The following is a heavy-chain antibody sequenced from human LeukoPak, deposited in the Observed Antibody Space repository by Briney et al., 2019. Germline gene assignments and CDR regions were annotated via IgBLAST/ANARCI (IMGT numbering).Heavy chain of an antibody. CDR3: ARSKRQWLVLRMAFDI. J-gene: IGHJ3*02. Sequence: GASVKVSCKASGYTFTSYGISWVRQAPGQGLEWLGWISGYNGNTNYAQKLQGRVTMTTDTSTSTAYMELSSLRSEDTAVYYCARSKRQWLVLRMAFDIWGQGTMVTVSS. CDR2: ISGYNGNT. V-gene: IGHV1-18*01. D-gene: IGHD6-19*01. CDR1: GYTFTSYG.